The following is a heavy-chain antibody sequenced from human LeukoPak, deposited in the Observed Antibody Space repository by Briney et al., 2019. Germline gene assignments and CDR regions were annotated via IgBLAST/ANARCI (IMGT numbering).Heavy chain of an antibody. Sequence: GESLKISCKGSGYRFTSYWIGWGRQMPGKGLEWMGIIYPDDSDTRYSPSFQGQVTIPPDKSISTAYLPWSSLTAYDTAMYYCARRSGKFRFDYWVQGALATVSS. V-gene: IGHV5-51*01. D-gene: IGHD6-25*01. J-gene: IGHJ4*02. CDR3: ARRSGKFRFDY. CDR1: GYRFTSYW. CDR2: IYPDDSDT.